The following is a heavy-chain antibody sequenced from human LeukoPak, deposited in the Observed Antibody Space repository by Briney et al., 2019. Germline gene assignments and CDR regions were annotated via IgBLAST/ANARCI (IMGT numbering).Heavy chain of an antibody. V-gene: IGHV4-59*12. Sequence: AETLSLTCTVSGASITSYYWSWIRQPPGKGLEWIGFFSYSGSANYNPSLKNRVTISVATSKNQFSLRLSSVTAVDTAVYYCARGGGGYSWYFDLWGRGTLVTVSS. CDR3: ARGGGGYSWYFDL. D-gene: IGHD5-12*01. CDR1: GASITSYY. CDR2: FSYSGSA. J-gene: IGHJ2*01.